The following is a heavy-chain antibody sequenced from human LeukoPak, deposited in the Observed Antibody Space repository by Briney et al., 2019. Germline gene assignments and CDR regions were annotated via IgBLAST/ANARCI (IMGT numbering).Heavy chain of an antibody. Sequence: PGGSLRLSCAASGFTFSAYYMSWVRQAQGKGLEGVSYITSSSSYTDYADSVKGRFTISRDNAKNSLWLQMNSLRAEDTAVYYCARMVVNSERYLDYWGQGTLVTVSS. V-gene: IGHV3-11*03. D-gene: IGHD1-26*01. CDR3: ARMVVNSERYLDY. J-gene: IGHJ4*02. CDR1: GFTFSAYY. CDR2: ITSSSSYT.